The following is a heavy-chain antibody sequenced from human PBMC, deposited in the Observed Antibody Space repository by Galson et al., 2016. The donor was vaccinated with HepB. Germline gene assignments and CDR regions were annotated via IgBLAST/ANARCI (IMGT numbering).Heavy chain of an antibody. CDR3: ARDGNWNRGMDV. D-gene: IGHD1-1*01. Sequence: SLRLSCAASGFTFSTYNMNWVRQAPGKGLEWVSGINWNGGTTSYAESVKGRFTISRENAKKSLYLQMNSLRAEDTALYYCARDGNWNRGMDVWGQGTTVTVSS. CDR1: GFTFSTYN. CDR2: INWNGGTT. J-gene: IGHJ6*02. V-gene: IGHV3-20*04.